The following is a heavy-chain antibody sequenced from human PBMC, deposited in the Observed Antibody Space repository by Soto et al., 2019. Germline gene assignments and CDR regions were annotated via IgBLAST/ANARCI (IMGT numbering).Heavy chain of an antibody. CDR3: ARVYGSGSGYYYYYYYMDV. J-gene: IGHJ6*03. D-gene: IGHD3-10*01. CDR2: IYYSGST. V-gene: IGHV4-59*12. CDR1: GGSISSYY. Sequence: SETLSLTCTVSGGSISSYYWSWIRQPPGKGLEWIGYIYYSGSTNYNPSLKSRVTISVDTSKNQFSLKLSSVTAADTAVYYCARVYGSGSGYYYYYYYMDVWGKGTTVTVSS.